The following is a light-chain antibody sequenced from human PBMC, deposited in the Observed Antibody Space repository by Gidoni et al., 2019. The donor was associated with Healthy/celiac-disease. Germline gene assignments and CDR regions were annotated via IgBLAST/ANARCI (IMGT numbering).Light chain of an antibody. V-gene: IGKV2-28*01. J-gene: IGKJ2*01. CDR2: LGS. CDR1: QSLLHSNGYNY. Sequence: DLVMTQSPLSLPVTPGEPASISCRSSQSLLHSNGYNYLDWYLQKPGQSPQLLISLGSNRASGVPDRFSGSGSGTDFTLKISRVEAEDVGVYYCMQALQTPLYTFGQGTKLEIK. CDR3: MQALQTPLYT.